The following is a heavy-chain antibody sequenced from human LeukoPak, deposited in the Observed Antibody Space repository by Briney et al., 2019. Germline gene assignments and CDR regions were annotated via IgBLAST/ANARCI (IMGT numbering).Heavy chain of an antibody. V-gene: IGHV3-23*01. D-gene: IGHD6-19*01. CDR3: AKSPAGARPGYFDY. J-gene: IGHJ4*02. CDR2: ISGSGGST. Sequence: GGSLRLSCAASGFTLSSYAMSWVRQAPGKGLEWVSAISGSGGSTYYADSVKGRFTISRDNSKNTLYLQMNNLRAEDTAVYYCAKSPAGARPGYFDYWGQGTLVTVSS. CDR1: GFTLSSYA.